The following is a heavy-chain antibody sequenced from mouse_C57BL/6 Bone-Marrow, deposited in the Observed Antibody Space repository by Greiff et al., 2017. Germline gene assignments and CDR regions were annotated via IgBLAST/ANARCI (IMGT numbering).Heavy chain of an antibody. Sequence: EVKLVESGGGLVQPGGSLKLSCAASGFTFSDYYMYWVRQTPEKRLEWVAYISNGGGSTYYPDTVKGRFTISRDNAKNTLYLQMSRLKSEDTAMYYCARYYGYDVDFDVWGTGTTVTVSS. CDR2: ISNGGGST. CDR3: ARYYGYDVDFDV. D-gene: IGHD2-2*01. CDR1: GFTFSDYY. J-gene: IGHJ1*03. V-gene: IGHV5-12*01.